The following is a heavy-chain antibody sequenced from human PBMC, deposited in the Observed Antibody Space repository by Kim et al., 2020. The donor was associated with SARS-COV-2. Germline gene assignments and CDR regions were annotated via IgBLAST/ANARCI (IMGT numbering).Heavy chain of an antibody. D-gene: IGHD3-16*01. CDR1: GGSFSGYY. J-gene: IGHJ2*01. Sequence: SETLSLTCAVYGGSFSGYYWSWIRQPPGKGLEWIGEINHSGSTNYNPSLKSRVTISVDTSKNQFSLKLSSVTAADTAVYYCARAGRGGRRGYFDLWGRGTLVTVSS. CDR2: INHSGST. CDR3: ARAGRGGRRGYFDL. V-gene: IGHV4-34*01.